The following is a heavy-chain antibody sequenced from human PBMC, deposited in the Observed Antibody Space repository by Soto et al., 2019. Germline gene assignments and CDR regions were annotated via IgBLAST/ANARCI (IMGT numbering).Heavy chain of an antibody. Sequence: GGSQRLSCAASGFIFRNYARSWVRQAPGKGLEWVSYIMPGSSHIFYADSVKGRFTISRDNAKNPLYLQMNSLRAEDTAVYYCAIEKVGATSVHVLDIWGQGTMVTVSS. J-gene: IGHJ3*02. CDR1: GFIFRNYA. V-gene: IGHV3-48*01. D-gene: IGHD1-26*01. CDR3: AIEKVGATSVHVLDI. CDR2: IMPGSSHI.